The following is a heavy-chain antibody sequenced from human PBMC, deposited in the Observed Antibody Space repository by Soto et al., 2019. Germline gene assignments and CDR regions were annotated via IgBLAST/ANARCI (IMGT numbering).Heavy chain of an antibody. CDR3: ARDCPGLNNHVKGVCWFDP. V-gene: IGHV4-31*03. CDR1: GESISSGGYY. D-gene: IGHD3-16*01. Sequence: QVQLQESGPGLVKPSQTLSLTCTVSGESISSGGYYWSWIRQHPGKGLEWIGYVYKSGGTHYNPSVESRVTISVDMSKNQYSLKLNSVTAADTAVYYCARDCPGLNNHVKGVCWFDPWGQRTLVTVSS. J-gene: IGHJ5*02. CDR2: VYKSGGT.